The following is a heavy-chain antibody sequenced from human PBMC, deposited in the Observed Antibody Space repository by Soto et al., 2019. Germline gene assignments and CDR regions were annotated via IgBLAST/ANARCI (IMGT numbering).Heavy chain of an antibody. Sequence: QVQLVQSGAEVKKPGASVKVSCKASGYTFTSYAMHWVRQAPGQRLEWMGWINAGNGNTKYSQKFQGRVTITRDTSASTAYMELSSLRSEDSAVYYCAREVDEGYFDYWGQGTLVTVSS. CDR1: GYTFTSYA. J-gene: IGHJ4*02. CDR3: AREVDEGYFDY. CDR2: INAGNGNT. V-gene: IGHV1-3*01.